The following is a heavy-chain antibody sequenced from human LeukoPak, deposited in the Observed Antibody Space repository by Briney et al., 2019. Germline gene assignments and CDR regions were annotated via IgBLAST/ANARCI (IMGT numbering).Heavy chain of an antibody. CDR3: VRGGWELDY. V-gene: IGHV3-7*01. D-gene: IGHD4-23*01. CDR2: IKEDGTQK. J-gene: IGHJ4*02. CDR1: GFSFQYYW. Sequence: GGSLRLSCAASGFSFQYYWMAWVRQAPGMGLEWLAHIKEDGTQKFYVDSVRGRFSISKDDARNALYLQMNSLRDEDTAIYYCVRGGWELDYWGQGTLVIVSS.